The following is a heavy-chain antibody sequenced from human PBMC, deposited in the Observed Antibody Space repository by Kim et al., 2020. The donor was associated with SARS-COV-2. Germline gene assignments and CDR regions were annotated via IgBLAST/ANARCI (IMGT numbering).Heavy chain of an antibody. Sequence: SETLSLTCAVYGGSFSGYYWSWIRQPPGKGLEWIGEINHSGSTNYNPSLKSRVTISVDTSKNQFSLKLSSVTAADTAVYYCARGVWIGAKLNRHTMVRGWYFDLWGRGTLVTVSS. CDR2: INHSGST. D-gene: IGHD3-10*01. J-gene: IGHJ2*01. CDR3: ARGVWIGAKLNRHTMVRGWYFDL. V-gene: IGHV4-34*01. CDR1: GGSFSGYY.